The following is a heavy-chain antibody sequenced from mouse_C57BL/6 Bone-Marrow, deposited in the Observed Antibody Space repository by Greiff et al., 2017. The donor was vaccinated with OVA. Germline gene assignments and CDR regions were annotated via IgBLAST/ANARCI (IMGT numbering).Heavy chain of an antibody. CDR1: GFNIKDDY. V-gene: IGHV14-4*01. CDR2: IDPENGDT. CDR3: TTPPYYDYEGY. Sequence: EVQLQQSGAELVRPGASVKLSCTASGFNIKDDYMHWVKQRPEQGLEWIGWIDPENGDTEYASKFQGKATITADTSSNTAYLQLSSLTSEDTAVYYSTTPPYYDYEGYWGQGTTLTVSS. D-gene: IGHD2-4*01. J-gene: IGHJ2*01.